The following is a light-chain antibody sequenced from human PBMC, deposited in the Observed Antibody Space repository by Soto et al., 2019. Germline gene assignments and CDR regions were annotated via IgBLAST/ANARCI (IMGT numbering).Light chain of an antibody. CDR1: QSVRNS. J-gene: IGKJ5*01. CDR3: QQRSNWIT. Sequence: EIVLTQSPATLSLSPGERATLSCRASQSVRNSLAWYQQKPGQAPRLLIYAASHRATGIPARFSGSGSGTDFTLTISSLEPEDFAVYYCQQRSNWITFGQGTRLEIK. CDR2: AAS. V-gene: IGKV3-11*01.